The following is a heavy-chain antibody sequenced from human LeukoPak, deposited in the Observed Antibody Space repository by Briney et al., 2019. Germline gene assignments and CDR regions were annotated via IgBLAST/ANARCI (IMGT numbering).Heavy chain of an antibody. D-gene: IGHD2-15*01. CDR2: ISYDGSNK. Sequence: GRSLRLSCAASGFTFSSYGMHWVRQAPGKGLEWVAVISYDGSNKYYADSMKGRFTISRDNSKNTLYLQMNSLRAEDTAVYYCAVVAAPLDAFDIWGQGTMVTVSS. CDR3: AVVAAPLDAFDI. V-gene: IGHV3-30*03. J-gene: IGHJ3*02. CDR1: GFTFSSYG.